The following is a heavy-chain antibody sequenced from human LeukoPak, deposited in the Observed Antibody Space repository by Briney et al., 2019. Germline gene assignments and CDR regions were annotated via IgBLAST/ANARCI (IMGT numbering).Heavy chain of an antibody. CDR2: ISGNGGST. CDR1: GFTFSSNA. CDR3: AKRSSGYSFDY. D-gene: IGHD3-22*01. V-gene: IGHV3-23*01. Sequence: PGGSLRLSYAASGFTFSSNAISWVRQAPGKGLEWLSAISGNGGSTYYADSVMGRFTISRDNSKNTLYLQMNSLRAEDTAVYYCAKRSSGYSFDYWGQGTLVTVSS. J-gene: IGHJ4*02.